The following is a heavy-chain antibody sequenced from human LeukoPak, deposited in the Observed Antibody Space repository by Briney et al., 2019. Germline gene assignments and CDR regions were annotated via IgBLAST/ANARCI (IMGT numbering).Heavy chain of an antibody. CDR3: AKDPEMATITGHYFDY. D-gene: IGHD5-24*01. V-gene: IGHV3-30*18. Sequence: PGRSLRLSCAASGFTFSSYGMHWVRQAPGKGLEWVAVISYDGSNKYYADSVKGRFTISRDNSKNTLYLQMNSLRAEDTAVYYCAKDPEMATITGHYFDYWGQGTLVTVPS. CDR1: GFTFSSYG. CDR2: ISYDGSNK. J-gene: IGHJ4*02.